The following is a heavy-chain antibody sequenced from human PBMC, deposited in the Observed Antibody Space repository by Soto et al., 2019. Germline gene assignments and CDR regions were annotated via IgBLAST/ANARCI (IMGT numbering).Heavy chain of an antibody. CDR2: IYYSGST. V-gene: IGHV4-59*01. J-gene: IGHJ6*02. CDR1: GGSISSYY. D-gene: IGHD5-12*01. CDR3: ARDGGYSVRSYYYYGMGV. Sequence: SETLSLTCTVSGGSISSYYWSWIRQPPGKGLEWIGYIYYSGSTNYNPSLKSRVTISVDTSKNQFSLKLSSVTAADTAVYYCARDGGYSVRSYYYYGMGVCGQGPTVTVSS.